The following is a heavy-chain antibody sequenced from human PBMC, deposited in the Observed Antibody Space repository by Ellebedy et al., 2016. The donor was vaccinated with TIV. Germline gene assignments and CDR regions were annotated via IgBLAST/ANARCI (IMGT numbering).Heavy chain of an antibody. V-gene: IGHV3-7*01. CDR2: IKDDGSET. Sequence: GGSLRLXXAASGFTFSSYWMSWVRQAPGKGLERVANIKDDGSETYYADSVKGRFTVSRDNAKNSLYLQMDSLRAEDTAVYYCARGTGTKGGYFDNWGHGTLATVTS. CDR1: GFTFSSYW. D-gene: IGHD1-7*01. J-gene: IGHJ4*01. CDR3: ARGTGTKGGYFDN.